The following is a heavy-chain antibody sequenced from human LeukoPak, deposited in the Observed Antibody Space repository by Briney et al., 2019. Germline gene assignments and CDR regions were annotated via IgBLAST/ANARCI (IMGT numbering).Heavy chain of an antibody. CDR2: IKHDGSEI. CDR1: AFTFSPYW. D-gene: IGHD3-10*01. V-gene: IGHV3-7*01. J-gene: IGHJ6*02. CDR3: AREMGYYGSGSSTNGTDV. Sequence: GGSQRLSCAASAFTFSPYWMSWVRQAPGKGLEWVASIKHDGSEIYYVDSVKGRFTISRDNAKNSLYLQMNSLRAEDTAVYYCAREMGYYGSGSSTNGTDVWGQGTTVTVSS.